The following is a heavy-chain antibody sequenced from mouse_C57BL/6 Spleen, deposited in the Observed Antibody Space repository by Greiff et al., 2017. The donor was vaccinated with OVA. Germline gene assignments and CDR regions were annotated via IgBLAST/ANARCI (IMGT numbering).Heavy chain of an antibody. D-gene: IGHD2-1*01. Sequence: VQLQQSGAELARPGASVKLSCKASGYTFTSYGISWVKQRTGQGLEWIGEIYPRSGNTYYNEKFKGKATLTADKSSSTAYMELRSLTSEDSAVYFCVIGGFGNYVLYYFDYWGQGTTLTVSS. V-gene: IGHV1-81*01. CDR3: VIGGFGNYVLYYFDY. J-gene: IGHJ2*01. CDR2: IYPRSGNT. CDR1: GYTFTSYG.